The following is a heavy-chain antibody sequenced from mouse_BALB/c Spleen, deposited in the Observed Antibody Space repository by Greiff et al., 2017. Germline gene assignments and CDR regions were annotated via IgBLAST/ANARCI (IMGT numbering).Heavy chain of an antibody. CDR2: IYPGDGDT. CDR1: GYAFSSYW. J-gene: IGHJ4*01. Sequence: VQLQQSGAELVRPGSSVKISCKASGYAFSSYWMNWVKQRPGQGLEWIGQIYPGDGDTNYNGKFKGKATLTADKSSSTAYMQLSSLTSEDSAVYFCARGGYDEGDYYAMDYWGQETSVTVSP. V-gene: IGHV1-80*01. D-gene: IGHD2-3*01. CDR3: ARGGYDEGDYYAMDY.